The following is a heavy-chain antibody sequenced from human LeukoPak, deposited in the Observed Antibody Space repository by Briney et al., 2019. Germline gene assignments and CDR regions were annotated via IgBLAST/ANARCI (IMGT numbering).Heavy chain of an antibody. D-gene: IGHD1-26*01. CDR2: ISAYNGNT. CDR3: ARVRGVGATGAFDI. J-gene: IGHJ3*02. Sequence: ASVKVSCKASGYTFTRFGIRWVRQAPGQGLEWMGWISAYNGNTNYAQKLQGRVTMTTDTSTSTAYMELRSLRSDDTAVYYCARVRGVGATGAFDIWGQGTMVTVSS. CDR1: GYTFTRFG. V-gene: IGHV1-18*01.